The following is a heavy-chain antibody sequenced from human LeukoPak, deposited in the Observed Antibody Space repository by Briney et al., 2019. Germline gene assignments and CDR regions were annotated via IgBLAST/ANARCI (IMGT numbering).Heavy chain of an antibody. D-gene: IGHD4-17*01. CDR1: GFTFSNAW. Sequence: PGGSLRLSCAASGFTFSNAWMSWVRQAPGKGLEWVGRIKSKTDGGTTGYAAPVKGRFTISRDDSKNTLYLQMNSLKTEDTAVYYCTTPYGGDAFDIWGQGTMVTVSS. V-gene: IGHV3-15*01. CDR3: TTPYGGDAFDI. CDR2: IKSKTDGGTT. J-gene: IGHJ3*02.